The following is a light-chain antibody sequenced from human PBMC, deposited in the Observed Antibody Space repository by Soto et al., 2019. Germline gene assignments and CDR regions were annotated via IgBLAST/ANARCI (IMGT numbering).Light chain of an antibody. Sequence: DIQMTQSPSTLSASVGDRVTITCRASQSISIWLAWYQQKPGKAPKILIYKASSLESGVPSRFSGSGSGTEFTLTISSLEPEDFAVYYCQQRSNWRTFGQGTKVEIK. V-gene: IGKV1-5*03. CDR3: QQRSNWRT. CDR2: KAS. CDR1: QSISIW. J-gene: IGKJ1*01.